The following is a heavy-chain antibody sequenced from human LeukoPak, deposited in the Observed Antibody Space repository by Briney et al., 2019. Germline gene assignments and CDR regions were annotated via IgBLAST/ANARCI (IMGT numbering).Heavy chain of an antibody. Sequence: PSETLSLTCTVSGGSISSYYWSWIRQPPGKGLEWIGYIYYSGSTNYNPSLKSRVTISVDTSKNQFSLKLSSVTAADTAVYYCAKDPAGCTNGVCYSSHMDVWGKGTTVTVSS. CDR2: IYYSGST. J-gene: IGHJ6*03. V-gene: IGHV4-59*01. CDR1: GGSISSYY. D-gene: IGHD2-8*01. CDR3: AKDPAGCTNGVCYSSHMDV.